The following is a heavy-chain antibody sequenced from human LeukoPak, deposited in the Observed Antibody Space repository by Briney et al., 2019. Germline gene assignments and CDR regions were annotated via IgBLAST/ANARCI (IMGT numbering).Heavy chain of an antibody. J-gene: IGHJ4*02. CDR3: ARDGVHEYYFDY. V-gene: IGHV3-33*01. CDR2: IWYDGSKK. CDR1: GFTFSSYG. Sequence: GGSLRLSCAASGFTFSSYGMHWVHQAPGKGLEWVAVIWYDGSKKYYADSVKGRFTISRDNSKNTLYLQMNSLRAEDTAVYYCARDGVHEYYFDYWGQGTLVIVSS. D-gene: IGHD3-16*01.